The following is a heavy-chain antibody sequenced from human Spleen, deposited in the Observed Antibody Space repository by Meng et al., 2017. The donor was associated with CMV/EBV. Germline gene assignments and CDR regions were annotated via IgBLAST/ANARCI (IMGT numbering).Heavy chain of an antibody. CDR2: IYSGGST. CDR3: VRADPTKRSSTTSCLDY. V-gene: IGHV3-66*01. J-gene: IGHJ4*02. Sequence: GGSLRLSCAASGFTVSSNYMSWVRQAPGKGLEWVSVIYSGGSTYYADSVKGRFTISRDNSKNTLYLQMNSLRAEDTAVYYCVRADPTKRSSTTSCLDYWGQGALVTVSS. D-gene: IGHD2-2*01. CDR1: GFTVSSNY.